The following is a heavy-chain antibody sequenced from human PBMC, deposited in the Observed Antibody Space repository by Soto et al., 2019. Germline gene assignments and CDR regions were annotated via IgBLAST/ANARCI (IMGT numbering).Heavy chain of an antibody. CDR1: VFTFSSYG. V-gene: IGHV3-33*01. CDR2: IWYDGRNK. D-gene: IGHD2-2*02. CDR3: ARDHLGEKAELLLYYFDY. J-gene: IGHJ4*02. Sequence: GGSLRLSCAASVFTFSSYGMHWVRQAPGKGLEWVAVIWYDGRNKYYADSAKGRFTISRDNPKNTLYLQMNSLRAEDTAVYYCARDHLGEKAELLLYYFDYWGQGTLVTVSS.